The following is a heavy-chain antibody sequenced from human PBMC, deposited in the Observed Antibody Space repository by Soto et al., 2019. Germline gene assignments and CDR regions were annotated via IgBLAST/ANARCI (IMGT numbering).Heavy chain of an antibody. Sequence: QVQLVQSGAEVKTPGSSLKVSCTVSGSRFSNYVISWVRQAPGHGLEWLGRIIPIFNTTQYPQKFQGRVTITADKSTNTASLELSSLRSDDTAVYYCARDGRGKKAGYNGLVSLGYWGQGTPVTVSS. J-gene: IGHJ4*02. V-gene: IGHV1-69*06. CDR3: ARDGRGKKAGYNGLVSLGY. CDR2: IIPIFNTT. D-gene: IGHD2-2*02. CDR1: GSRFSNYV.